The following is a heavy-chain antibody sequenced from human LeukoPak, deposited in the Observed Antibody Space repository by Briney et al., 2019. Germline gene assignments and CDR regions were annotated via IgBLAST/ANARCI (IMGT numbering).Heavy chain of an antibody. Sequence: SETLSLTCTVSGGSISSSSYYWGWIRQPPGKGLEWVGSIYYSGSTYYNPSLKSRVTISVDTSKNQFSLKLTSVTAADTAVYYCASLASVAVEKPFDYWGQGTLVTVSS. V-gene: IGHV4-39*01. CDR1: GGSISSSSYY. CDR2: IYYSGST. J-gene: IGHJ4*02. CDR3: ASLASVAVEKPFDY. D-gene: IGHD2-15*01.